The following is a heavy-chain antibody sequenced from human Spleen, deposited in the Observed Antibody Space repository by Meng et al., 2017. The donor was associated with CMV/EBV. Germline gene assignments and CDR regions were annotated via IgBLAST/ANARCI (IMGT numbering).Heavy chain of an antibody. Sequence: SGPTLVKPTQTLTLTCTFSGFSLSTSGVGVGWIRQPPGKALEWLALIYWNDDKRYSPSLKSRLTITKDTSKNQVVLTMTNMDPVDTATYYCAHGPSRGYRYGYSAFDIWGQGTMVTVSS. D-gene: IGHD5-18*01. CDR3: AHGPSRGYRYGYSAFDI. CDR1: GFSLSTSGVG. V-gene: IGHV2-5*01. J-gene: IGHJ3*02. CDR2: IYWNDDK.